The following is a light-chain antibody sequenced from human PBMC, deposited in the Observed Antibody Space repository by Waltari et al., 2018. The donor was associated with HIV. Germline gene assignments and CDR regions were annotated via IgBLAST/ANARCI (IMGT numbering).Light chain of an antibody. CDR1: ALPKQY. Sequence: SYELTQPPSVSVSPGQTARITCSGDALPKQYAFWYQQKPGQAPVLGIYKDRERPSGIPWRFSGSSSGTTVTLTISGVQAEDEADYYCQSPDSGTYVVFGGGTKLTVL. CDR3: QSPDSGTYVV. J-gene: IGLJ2*01. V-gene: IGLV3-25*03. CDR2: KDR.